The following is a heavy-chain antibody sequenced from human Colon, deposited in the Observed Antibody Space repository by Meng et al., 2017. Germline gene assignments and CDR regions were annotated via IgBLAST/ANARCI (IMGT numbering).Heavy chain of an antibody. CDR3: ARTAMLDS. J-gene: IGHJ5*01. CDR2: MNPNNGNT. V-gene: IGHV1-8*01. Sequence: QVKLVQTGVEVRKSGASVKVTCKASGYTFTSSDINWVRQATGRGLEWLGWMNPNNGNTGSAQKFQGRVSMTRDTSIGTAYMELSGLTSEDTAVYYCARTAMLDSWGQGTLVTVSS. D-gene: IGHD2-2*01. CDR1: GYTFTSSD.